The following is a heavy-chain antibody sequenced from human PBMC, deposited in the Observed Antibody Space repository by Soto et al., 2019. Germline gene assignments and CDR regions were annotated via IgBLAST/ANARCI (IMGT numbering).Heavy chain of an antibody. Sequence: NPSETLSLTCAVYGVSFSGYYWSWIRQPPGKGLEWIGEISHSGSTNYNPSLKSRVTISVDTSKNQFSLKLRSVTAADTAVYYCASRLDTAVQPLDYWGQGTLVTVSS. J-gene: IGHJ4*02. CDR2: ISHSGST. CDR3: ASRLDTAVQPLDY. V-gene: IGHV4-34*01. CDR1: GVSFSGYY. D-gene: IGHD2-2*01.